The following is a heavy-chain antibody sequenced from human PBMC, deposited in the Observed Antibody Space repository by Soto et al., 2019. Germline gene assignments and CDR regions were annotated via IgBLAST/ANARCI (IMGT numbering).Heavy chain of an antibody. CDR2: ISGSGASS. V-gene: IGHV3-23*01. D-gene: IGHD3-16*01. CDR1: DITFSLYV. J-gene: IGHJ6*02. CDR3: ARGGPEVWGTSAHYYGLDV. Sequence: PGGSLRLSCVGSDITFSLYVNGWVRQAPGKGPEWVSFISGSGASSYYADSVKGRFAISRDNSKYTGNLQINNLRPEDTAIYSCARGGPEVWGTSAHYYGLDVWGPVTTVTVSS.